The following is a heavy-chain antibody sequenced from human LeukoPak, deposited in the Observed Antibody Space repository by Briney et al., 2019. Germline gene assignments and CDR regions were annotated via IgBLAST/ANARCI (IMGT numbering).Heavy chain of an antibody. V-gene: IGHV4-34*01. J-gene: IGHJ4*02. Sequence: PSETLSLTCAVYGXSFSGYYWSWIRQPPGKGLEWIGEINHSGSTNYNPSLKSRVTISVDTSKNQFSLKLSSVTAADTAVYYCAREGGFYRPLDYSGQGTLVTVSS. D-gene: IGHD6-25*01. CDR2: INHSGST. CDR1: GXSFSGYY. CDR3: AREGGFYRPLDY.